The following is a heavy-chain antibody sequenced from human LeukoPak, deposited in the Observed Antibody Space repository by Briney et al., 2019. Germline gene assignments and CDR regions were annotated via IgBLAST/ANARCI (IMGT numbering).Heavy chain of an antibody. Sequence: SETLSLTCAVSGYSISSGYYWGWIRQPPGKGLEWIGSIYHSGSTYYNPSLKSRVTISTDTSKNQFSLKLTSVTAADTAVYYCAREDGNWFDPWGQGTLVTVSS. V-gene: IGHV4-38-2*02. J-gene: IGHJ5*02. CDR1: GYSISSGYY. CDR3: AREDGNWFDP. CDR2: IYHSGST.